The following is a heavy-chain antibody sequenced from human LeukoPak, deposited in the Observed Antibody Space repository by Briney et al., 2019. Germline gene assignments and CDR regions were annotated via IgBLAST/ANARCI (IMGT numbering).Heavy chain of an antibody. CDR2: ISGSGGST. V-gene: IGHV3-23*01. D-gene: IGHD3-22*01. CDR1: GFTFSSYA. J-gene: IGHJ4*02. Sequence: PGGSLRLSCAASGFTFSSYAMSWVRQAPGKGLEWVSDISGSGGSTYYADSVKGRFTISRDNSKNTLYLQMNSLTAEDTAVYYCSKASGGYDSSGYFYYFDYWGQGTLVTVSS. CDR3: SKASGGYDSSGYFYYFDY.